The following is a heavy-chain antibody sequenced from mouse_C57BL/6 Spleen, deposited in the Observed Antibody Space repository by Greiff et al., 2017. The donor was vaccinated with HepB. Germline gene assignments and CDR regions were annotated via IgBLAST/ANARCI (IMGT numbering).Heavy chain of an antibody. J-gene: IGHJ2*01. Sequence: QVQLQQSGAELVMPGASVKLSCKASGYTFTSYWMHWVKQRPGQGLEWIGEIDPSDSYTNYNQKFKGKSTLTVDKSSSTAYMQLSSLTSEDSAVYYCARSQLGPFDYWGQGTTLTVSS. CDR3: ARSQLGPFDY. CDR1: GYTFTSYW. D-gene: IGHD4-1*02. CDR2: IDPSDSYT. V-gene: IGHV1-69*01.